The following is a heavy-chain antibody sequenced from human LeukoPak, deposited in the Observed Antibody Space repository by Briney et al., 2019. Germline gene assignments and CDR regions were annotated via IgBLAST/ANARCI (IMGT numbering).Heavy chain of an antibody. CDR1: GGSINSYY. J-gene: IGHJ5*02. CDR3: ARGGYYGSGNDFRFDP. CDR2: IHYTGST. D-gene: IGHD3-10*01. V-gene: IGHV4-59*07. Sequence: TSDTLSLTCTVSGGSINSYYWSWIRQPPGKGLECIGYIHYTGSTNYNPSLKSRVTISVDTSKSQFSLKLSSVTAADTAIYYCARGGYYGSGNDFRFDPWGQGTLVTVSS.